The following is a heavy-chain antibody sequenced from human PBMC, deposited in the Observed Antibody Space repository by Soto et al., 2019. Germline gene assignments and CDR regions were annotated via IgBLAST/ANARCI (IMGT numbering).Heavy chain of an antibody. J-gene: IGHJ4*02. D-gene: IGHD3-22*01. CDR1: GFTFSDYY. Sequence: GVSLRLSCAASGFTFSDYYMSWIRQAPGKGLEWVSYISSSSSYTNYADSVKGRFSISRDNAKNSLYLQMNSLRAEDTAVYYCARSITDYYDSSGYYDDYWGQGT. CDR3: ARSITDYYDSSGYYDDY. CDR2: ISSSSSYT. V-gene: IGHV3-11*03.